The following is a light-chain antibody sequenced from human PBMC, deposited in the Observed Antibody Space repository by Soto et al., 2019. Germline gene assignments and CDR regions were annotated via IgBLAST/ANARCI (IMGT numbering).Light chain of an antibody. CDR1: QSVSNNY. V-gene: IGKV3-20*01. J-gene: IGKJ4*01. CDR3: QQYGSAPPLT. Sequence: EIVLMQSPGTLSLSPGERATLSCRASQSVSNNYVAWYQQKPGQAPSLLIAGASSRATGIPDRVSGSGSGTDYTLTISRLEPEDFAVYYCQQYGSAPPLTFGGGTKVEIK. CDR2: GAS.